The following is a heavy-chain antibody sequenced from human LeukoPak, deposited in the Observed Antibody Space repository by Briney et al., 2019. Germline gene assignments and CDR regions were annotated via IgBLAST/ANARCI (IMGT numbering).Heavy chain of an antibody. V-gene: IGHV4-4*07. Sequence: PSETLSLTCTVSGGSISSYYWSWIRQPAGKGLEWIGRIYTSGSTNYNPSLKSRVTMSVDTSKNQFSLKLSSVTAADTAVYYCARVKGFGYGDYYYMDVWGKGTTVTVSS. CDR3: ARVKGFGYGDYYYMDV. CDR2: IYTSGST. J-gene: IGHJ6*03. CDR1: GGSISSYY. D-gene: IGHD3-10*01.